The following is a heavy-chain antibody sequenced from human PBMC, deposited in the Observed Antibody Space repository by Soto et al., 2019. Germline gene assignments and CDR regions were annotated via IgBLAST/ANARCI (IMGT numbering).Heavy chain of an antibody. J-gene: IGHJ4*02. V-gene: IGHV3-48*03. Sequence: GGSLRLSCAASRFTFSTYEMNWVRQAPGKGLEWVSYISSSGNTVYYADSVKGRFTISRDNTRNSLYLQMNSLRDEDTALYYCVRYCSTTLCNGVATRTFDYWGQGTLVTVSS. CDR2: ISSSGNTV. CDR1: RFTFSTYE. D-gene: IGHD2-2*01. CDR3: VRYCSTTLCNGVATRTFDY.